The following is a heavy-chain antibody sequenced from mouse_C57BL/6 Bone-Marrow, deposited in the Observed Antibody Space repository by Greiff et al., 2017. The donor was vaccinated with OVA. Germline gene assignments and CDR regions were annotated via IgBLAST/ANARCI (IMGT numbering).Heavy chain of an antibody. CDR1: GFNIKDDY. CDR3: TDSSGLFAY. D-gene: IGHD3-2*02. CDR2: IDPENGDT. Sequence: EVQLVESGAELVRPGASVKLSCTASGFNIKDDYMHWVKQRPEQGLEWIGWIDPENGDTEYASKFQGKATITADTSSNTAYLQLSSLTSEDTAVYYCTDSSGLFAYWGQGTLVTVSA. J-gene: IGHJ3*01. V-gene: IGHV14-4*01.